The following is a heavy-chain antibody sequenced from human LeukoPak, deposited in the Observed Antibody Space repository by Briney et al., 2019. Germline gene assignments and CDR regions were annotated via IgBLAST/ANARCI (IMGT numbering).Heavy chain of an antibody. Sequence: ASVKVSCKASGYTLTDYYMHWVRQAPGQGLEWMGWINPNSGGTNYAQKFQGRVTMTRDTSISTAYMELSRLRSDDTAVYYCAREHSSSWYYHYYMDVWGKGTTVTVSS. CDR1: GYTLTDYY. CDR2: INPNSGGT. CDR3: AREHSSSWYYHYYMDV. V-gene: IGHV1-2*02. J-gene: IGHJ6*03. D-gene: IGHD6-13*01.